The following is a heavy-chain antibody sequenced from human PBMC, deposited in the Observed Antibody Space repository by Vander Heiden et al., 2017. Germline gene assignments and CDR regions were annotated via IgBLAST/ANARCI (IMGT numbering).Heavy chain of an antibody. J-gene: IGHJ4*02. CDR1: GFPFRSHR. V-gene: IGHV3-21*01. Sequence: EVQLVESGGGLVKPGGSLRLSCAASGFPFRSHRMNGVRQAPGKGLEWVSSISSSSSYIYYADSVKGRFTISRDNAKNSLYLQMNSLRAEDTAVYYCARADSNYDILTGYPKYYFDYWGQGTLVTVSS. CDR3: ARADSNYDILTGYPKYYFDY. CDR2: ISSSSSYI. D-gene: IGHD3-9*01.